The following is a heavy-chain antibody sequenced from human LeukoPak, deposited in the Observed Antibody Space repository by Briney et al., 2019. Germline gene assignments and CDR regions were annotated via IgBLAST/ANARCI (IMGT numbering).Heavy chain of an antibody. CDR3: ARARASGYYGAVDY. D-gene: IGHD3-22*01. Sequence: SETLSLTCTVSGASIRDYYWRWIRQPPGKGLEWIGYIYYSGSSNYNPSLKSRVTISVDTSKNQFSLKLSSVTAADTAVYYCARARASGYYGAVDYWGQGTLVTVSS. J-gene: IGHJ4*02. CDR2: IYYSGSS. CDR1: GASIRDYY. V-gene: IGHV4-59*01.